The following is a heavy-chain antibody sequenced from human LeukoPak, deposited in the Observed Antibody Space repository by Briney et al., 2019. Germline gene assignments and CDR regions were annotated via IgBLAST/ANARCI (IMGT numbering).Heavy chain of an antibody. CDR1: GFTFDDYG. Sequence: GGSLRLSCAASGFTFDDYGMSWVRQAPGKGLEWVSGINWNGGSTGYADSVKGRFTISRDNAKKSLDLQMNSLRAEDTALYYCARGHIDYAFDCWGLGTLVTVSS. CDR3: ARGHIDYAFDC. J-gene: IGHJ4*02. V-gene: IGHV3-20*04. CDR2: INWNGGST. D-gene: IGHD4-17*01.